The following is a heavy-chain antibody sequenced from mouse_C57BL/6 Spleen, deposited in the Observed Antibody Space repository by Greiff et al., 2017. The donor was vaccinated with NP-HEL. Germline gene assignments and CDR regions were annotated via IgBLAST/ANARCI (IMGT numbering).Heavy chain of an antibody. J-gene: IGHJ3*01. D-gene: IGHD1-1*01. CDR1: GYPFTGYW. CDR2: ILPGSGST. Sequence: VQLQQSGAELMKPGASVKLSCKATGYPFTGYWLEWVKQRPGHGLEWIGEILPGSGSTNYNEKFKGKATFPADTSSNTAYMQLSSLTTEDSAIYYCARKGNYYGSTFAYWGQGTLVTVSA. CDR3: ARKGNYYGSTFAY. V-gene: IGHV1-9*01.